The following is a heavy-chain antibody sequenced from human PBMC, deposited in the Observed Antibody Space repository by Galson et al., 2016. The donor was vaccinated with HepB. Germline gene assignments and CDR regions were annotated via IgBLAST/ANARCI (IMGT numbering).Heavy chain of an antibody. CDR3: ARKSMAGPRSYFDY. V-gene: IGHV3-23*01. J-gene: IGHJ4*02. CDR2: IRGSGGGA. CDR1: GFSFNNYA. D-gene: IGHD6-19*01. Sequence: SLRLSCAASGFSFNNYAMGWVGQTPGKGLEWVSDIRGSGGGATYADSVMGRFTISRDNSKNTLYLQMNSLRTEDTAVYFCARKSMAGPRSYFDYWGQGTLVTVSS.